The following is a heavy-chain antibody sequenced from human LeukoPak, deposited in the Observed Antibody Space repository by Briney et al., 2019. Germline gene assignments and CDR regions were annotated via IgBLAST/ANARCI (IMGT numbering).Heavy chain of an antibody. V-gene: IGHV4-38-2*02. D-gene: IGHD3-10*01. CDR3: ARDGRGLGNYFDY. CDR1: GHSISSPYY. J-gene: IGHJ4*02. CDR2: ISHGATT. Sequence: SETLSLTCTVSGHSISSPYYWAWIRQPPGKGLEWIGSISHGATTYYNPSLKSRVTISVDTSKNQFSLKLSSVTAADTAVYYCARDGRGLGNYFDYWGQGTLVTVSS.